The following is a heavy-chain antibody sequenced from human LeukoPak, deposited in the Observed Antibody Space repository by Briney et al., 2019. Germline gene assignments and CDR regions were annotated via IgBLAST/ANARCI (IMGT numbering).Heavy chain of an antibody. V-gene: IGHV4-39*01. CDR3: ARTIYDFWSGPFDP. CDR1: GGSISSSSCY. J-gene: IGHJ5*02. Sequence: SETLSLTCTVSGGSISSSSCYWGWIRQPPGKGLEWIGSIYYSGSTYYNPSLKSRVTISVDTSKNQFSLKLSSVTAADTAVYYCARTIYDFWSGPFDPWGQGTLVTVSS. D-gene: IGHD3-3*01. CDR2: IYYSGST.